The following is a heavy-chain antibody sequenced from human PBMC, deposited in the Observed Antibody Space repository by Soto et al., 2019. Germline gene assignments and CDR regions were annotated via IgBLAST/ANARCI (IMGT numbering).Heavy chain of an antibody. CDR2: IWYDGSRT. CDR1: GFTFSTYG. Sequence: QVQLVESGGGVVQPGTSLRLSCAASGFTFSTYGMHWVRQAPGKGLDWVALIWYDGSRTHYAESVKGRFTISRDNSKNTLLLQMNSLRVEDTAVYYGARDHIGVAGSTYDYWGQGTLVTVSS. V-gene: IGHV3-33*01. D-gene: IGHD6-19*01. CDR3: ARDHIGVAGSTYDY. J-gene: IGHJ4*02.